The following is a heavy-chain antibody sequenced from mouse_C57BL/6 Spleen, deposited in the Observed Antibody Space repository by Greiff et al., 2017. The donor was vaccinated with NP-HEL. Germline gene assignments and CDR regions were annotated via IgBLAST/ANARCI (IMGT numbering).Heavy chain of an antibody. Sequence: VQLQQSGPELVKPGASVKISCKASGYAFSSSWMNWVKQRPGKGLEWIGRIYPGDGDTNYNGKFKGKATLTADKSSSTAYMQLSSLTSEDSAVYFCARQLRLPSIDYWGQGTSVTVSS. CDR1: GYAFSSSW. CDR3: ARQLRLPSIDY. CDR2: IYPGDGDT. D-gene: IGHD3-2*02. V-gene: IGHV1-82*01. J-gene: IGHJ4*01.